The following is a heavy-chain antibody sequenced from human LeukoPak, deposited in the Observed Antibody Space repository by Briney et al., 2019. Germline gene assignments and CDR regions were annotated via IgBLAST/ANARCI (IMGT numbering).Heavy chain of an antibody. J-gene: IGHJ6*03. D-gene: IGHD3-22*01. CDR1: GGSISSGSYY. Sequence: SETLSLTCTVSGGSISSGSYYWSWIRQPAGKGLEWIGRIYTSGSTNYNPSLKSRVTISVDMSKNQFSLKLSSVTAADTAVYYCARLLSSGYKNGGYYYYMDVWGKGTTVTISS. V-gene: IGHV4-61*02. CDR3: ARLLSSGYKNGGYYYYMDV. CDR2: IYTSGST.